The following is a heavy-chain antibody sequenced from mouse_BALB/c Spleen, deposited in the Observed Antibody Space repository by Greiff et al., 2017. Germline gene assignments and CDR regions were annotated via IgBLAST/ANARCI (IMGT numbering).Heavy chain of an antibody. J-gene: IGHJ2*01. V-gene: IGHV5-6-5*01. Sequence: EVKLVESGGGLVKPGGSLKLSCAASGFTFSSYAMSWVRQTPEKRLEWVASISSGGNTYYSDSVKGRFTISRDNAWNSLYLQMSSLRSEDTAMYYCARGPGESAFDDWGQGTTVTVSA. CDR1: GFTFSSYA. CDR3: ARGPGESAFDD. CDR2: ISSGGNT.